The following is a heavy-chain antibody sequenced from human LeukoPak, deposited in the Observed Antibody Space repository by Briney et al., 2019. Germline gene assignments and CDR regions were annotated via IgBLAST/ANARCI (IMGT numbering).Heavy chain of an antibody. CDR3: ARVEVSRGAFDI. D-gene: IGHD1-14*01. CDR2: IRYDGSHK. CDR1: GFTFSSYG. J-gene: IGHJ3*02. V-gene: IGHV3-30*02. Sequence: PGGSLRLSCAASGFTFSSYGMHWVRQAPGKGLEWVAFIRYDGSHKYYADSVKGRFTISRDNAKNTLYLQMNSLRAEDTAVYYCARVEVSRGAFDIWGQGTMVTVSS.